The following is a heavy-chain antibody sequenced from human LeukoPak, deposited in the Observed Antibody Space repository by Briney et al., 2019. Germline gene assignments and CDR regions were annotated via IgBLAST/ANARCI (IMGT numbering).Heavy chain of an antibody. CDR3: ARHKSSGSYPLDY. J-gene: IGHJ4*02. CDR1: GGSISTYF. CDR2: VYFSGST. D-gene: IGHD3-22*01. V-gene: IGHV4-59*08. Sequence: SETLSLTCTVSGGSISTYFWSWIRQPPGKRLEWIGHVYFSGSTNYNPSLESRVTISVDTSKNQFSLTLSSVTAAGTAVYYCARHKSSGSYPLDYWGQGILVTVSS.